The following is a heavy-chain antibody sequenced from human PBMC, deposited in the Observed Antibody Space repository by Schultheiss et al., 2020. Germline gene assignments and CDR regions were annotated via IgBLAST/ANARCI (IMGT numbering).Heavy chain of an antibody. CDR1: GDSISSYY. CDR2: IYDSGTT. D-gene: IGHD6-13*01. Sequence: SETLSLTCSVSGDSISSYYWSWIRQSPGKGLEWIAYIYDSGTTNYNPSLKSRITISIDTSKNWVSLRLSSVTAADTAIYYCARHAKIRIATSGTVYYYPMDVWGQGTTVTVAS. V-gene: IGHV4-59*08. CDR3: ARHAKIRIATSGTVYYYPMDV. J-gene: IGHJ6*02.